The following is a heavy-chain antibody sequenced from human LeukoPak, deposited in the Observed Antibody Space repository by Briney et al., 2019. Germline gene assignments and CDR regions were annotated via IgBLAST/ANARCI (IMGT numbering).Heavy chain of an antibody. CDR2: IHISGNT. CDR3: ARGTVALDP. CDR1: GGSISSSY. V-gene: IGHV4-4*07. D-gene: IGHD4-23*01. Sequence: SETLSLTCTVSGGSISSSYWNWIRQPAGRGLEWIGRIHISGNTNDNPSLKSRLTMSVDTSKNQFSLELSSVTAADTAVYYCARGTVALDPWGQGTLVTVSS. J-gene: IGHJ5*02.